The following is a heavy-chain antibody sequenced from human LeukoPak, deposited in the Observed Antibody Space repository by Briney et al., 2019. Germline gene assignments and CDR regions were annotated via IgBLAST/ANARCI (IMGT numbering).Heavy chain of an antibody. CDR1: GFTLSSHE. CDR2: ISGSGTVI. CDR3: ACYQRGYSYAY. D-gene: IGHD5-18*01. V-gene: IGHV3-48*03. J-gene: IGHJ4*02. Sequence: GGSLRLSCAAFGFTLSSHEMNWVRQAPGKGLEWVAYISGSGTVIYYADSVKGRFTISRDSSENTLYIQMNSLRAEDTAVYYCACYQRGYSYAYWGQGTLVTVSS.